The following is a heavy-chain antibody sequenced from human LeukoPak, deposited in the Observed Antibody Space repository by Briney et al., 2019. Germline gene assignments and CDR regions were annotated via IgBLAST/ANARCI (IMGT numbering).Heavy chain of an antibody. CDR1: GGTFSSYA. CDR3: ARDSGVWGSYRTSALDI. D-gene: IGHD3-16*02. V-gene: IGHV1-69*05. CDR2: IIPIFGTA. Sequence: SVKVSCKASGGTFSSYAISWVRQAPGQGLEWMGGIIPIFGTANYAQKFQGRVTIITDESTSTAYMELSSLRSEDTAVYYCARDSGVWGSYRTSALDIWGQGTMVTVSS. J-gene: IGHJ3*02.